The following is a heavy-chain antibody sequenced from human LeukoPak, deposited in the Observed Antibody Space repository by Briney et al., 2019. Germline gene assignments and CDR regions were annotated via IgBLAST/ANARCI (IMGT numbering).Heavy chain of an antibody. D-gene: IGHD5-18*01. V-gene: IGHV4-39*07. CDR2: IYYSGST. CDR3: ARVAGDTAMVQKPDY. CDR1: GGSISSSSYY. J-gene: IGHJ4*02. Sequence: PSETLSLTCTVSGGSISSSSYYWGWIRQPPGKGLEWIGSIYYSGSTYYNPSLKSRVTISVDTSKNQFSLKLSSVTAADTAVYYCARVAGDTAMVQKPDYWGQGTLVTVSS.